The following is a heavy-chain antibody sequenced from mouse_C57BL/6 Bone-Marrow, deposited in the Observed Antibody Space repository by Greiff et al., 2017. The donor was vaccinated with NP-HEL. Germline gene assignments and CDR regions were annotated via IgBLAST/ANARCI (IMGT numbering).Heavy chain of an antibody. D-gene: IGHD3-2*02. V-gene: IGHV1-50*01. CDR3: ARGALQATGGY. CDR2: IDPSDSYT. J-gene: IGHJ2*01. CDR1: GYTFTSYW. Sequence: QVQLQQPGAELVKPGASVKLSCKASGYTFTSYWMQWVKQRPGQGLEWIGEIDPSDSYTNYNQKFKGKATLTVDTSSSTAYMQLSSLTSEDSAVYYCARGALQATGGYWGQGTTLTVSS.